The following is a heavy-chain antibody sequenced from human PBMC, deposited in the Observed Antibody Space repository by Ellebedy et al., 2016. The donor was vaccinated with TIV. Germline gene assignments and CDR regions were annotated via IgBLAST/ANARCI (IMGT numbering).Heavy chain of an antibody. CDR3: ARSGSYFPFDY. D-gene: IGHD1-26*01. CDR1: GFTFSSYG. J-gene: IGHJ4*02. V-gene: IGHV3-72*01. CDR2: TRNKANSYTT. Sequence: GESLKISCAASGFTFSSYGMDWVRQAPGKGLEWVGRTRNKANSYTTEYAASVKGRFTISRDDSKNSMYLQMNSLKTEDTAVYYCARSGSYFPFDYWGQGTLVTVSS.